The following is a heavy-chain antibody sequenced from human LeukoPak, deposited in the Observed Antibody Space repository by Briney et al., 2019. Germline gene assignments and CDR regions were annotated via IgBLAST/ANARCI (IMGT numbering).Heavy chain of an antibody. Sequence: QSGGSLRLSCAASGFTFSSYEMNWVRQAPGKGLEWVSYISSSGSTIYYADSVKGRFTISRDNAKNSLYLQMNSLRADDTAMYFCVRDRAWGSYDYWGQGALVTVSS. J-gene: IGHJ4*02. CDR2: ISSSGSTI. CDR3: VRDRAWGSYDY. CDR1: GFTFSSYE. V-gene: IGHV3-48*03. D-gene: IGHD7-27*01.